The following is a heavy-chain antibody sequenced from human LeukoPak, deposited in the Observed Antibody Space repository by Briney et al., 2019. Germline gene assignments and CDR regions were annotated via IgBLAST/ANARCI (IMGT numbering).Heavy chain of an antibody. CDR3: ARADYSSTWSHDYYYMDV. CDR2: IFYSGST. D-gene: IGHD6-13*01. V-gene: IGHV4-39*07. CDR1: GGSISTSNYY. J-gene: IGHJ6*03. Sequence: SETLSLTCTVSGGSISTSNYYWGWIRQPPGKGLEWIGNIFYSGSTYYGPSLKSRLTISLDTSRNQFSLKLNSVTAADTAVYYCARADYSSTWSHDYYYMDVWGKGTTVTVSS.